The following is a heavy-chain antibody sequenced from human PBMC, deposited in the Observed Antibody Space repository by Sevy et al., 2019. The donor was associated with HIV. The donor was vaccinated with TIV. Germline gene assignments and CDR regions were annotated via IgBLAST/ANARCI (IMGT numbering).Heavy chain of an antibody. CDR1: GYIFTNYY. Sequence: VSVKVSCKASGYIFTNYYLHWVRQAPGQGLEWMGLINPRSGSRSYAQKFQGRVTVTMDTSMQTVYMEMTRLTSEDTAVYFCARGISAGAVAAAFDYWAQGTRVTVSS. CDR2: INPRSGSR. CDR3: ARGISAGAVAAAFDY. D-gene: IGHD6-13*01. V-gene: IGHV1-46*03. J-gene: IGHJ4*02.